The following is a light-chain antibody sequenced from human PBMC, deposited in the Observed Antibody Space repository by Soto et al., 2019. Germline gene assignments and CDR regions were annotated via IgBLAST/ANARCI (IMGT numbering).Light chain of an antibody. CDR2: KAS. V-gene: IGKV1-5*03. J-gene: IGKJ4*01. CDR3: QQYKSFSLT. Sequence: DIQMTQSPSTLSASVGDRVTITCRASQSISSWWAWYQQKPGKAPKLLIYKASSLESGVPSRFSGSGSGTEFTLTISSLQPDDFAIYYCQQYKSFSLTFGGGTKVEIK. CDR1: QSISSW.